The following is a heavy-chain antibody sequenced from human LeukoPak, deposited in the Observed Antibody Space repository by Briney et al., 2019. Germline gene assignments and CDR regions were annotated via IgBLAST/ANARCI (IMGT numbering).Heavy chain of an antibody. D-gene: IGHD3-22*01. V-gene: IGHV4-59*08. CDR1: GGSISSYY. Sequence: SETLSLTCTVSGGSISSYYWSWIRQPPGEGVEWIGYIYYSGSTNYNPSLKSRVTISVDTSKNQFSLKLSSVTAADTAVYYCARYDTSRSLDYWGQGTLVTVSS. CDR2: IYYSGST. J-gene: IGHJ4*02. CDR3: ARYDTSRSLDY.